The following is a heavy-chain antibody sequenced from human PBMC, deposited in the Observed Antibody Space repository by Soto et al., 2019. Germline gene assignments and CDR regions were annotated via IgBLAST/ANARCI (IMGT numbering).Heavy chain of an antibody. Sequence: ASVKVSCKASGYTFTSYGISWVRQAPGQGLEWMGWISAYNGNTNYAQKLQGRVTMTTDTSTSTAHMELRSLRSDDTAVYYCAREAGISQWPHGYFDYWGQGTLVTVSS. D-gene: IGHD6-19*01. CDR2: ISAYNGNT. J-gene: IGHJ4*02. CDR1: GYTFTSYG. V-gene: IGHV1-18*01. CDR3: AREAGISQWPHGYFDY.